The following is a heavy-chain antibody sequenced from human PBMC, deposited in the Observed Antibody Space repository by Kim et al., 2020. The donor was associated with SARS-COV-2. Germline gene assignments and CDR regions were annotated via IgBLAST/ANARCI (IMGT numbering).Heavy chain of an antibody. J-gene: IGHJ6*02. CDR2: IYSGGST. CDR3: ASLYSSGWLHYNGMDV. CDR1: GFTVSSNY. D-gene: IGHD6-19*01. V-gene: IGHV3-53*01. Sequence: GGSLRLSCAASGFTVSSNYMSWVRQAPGKGLEWVSVIYSGGSTYYADSVKGRFTISRDNSKNTLYLQMNSLRAEDTAVYYCASLYSSGWLHYNGMDVWGQGTTVTVSS.